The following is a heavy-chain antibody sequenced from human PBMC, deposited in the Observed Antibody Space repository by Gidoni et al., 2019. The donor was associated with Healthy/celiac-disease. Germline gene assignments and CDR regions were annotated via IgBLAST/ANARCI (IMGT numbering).Heavy chain of an antibody. CDR2: INAGNGNT. Sequence: QVQLVQSGAEGKKPGASVKVSCKASGYTFTSYAMHWVRQATGQRLEWMGWINAGNGNTKYSQKFQGRVTIPSDTSASTAYLELSSLRSEDTAVYYCASGAVIGIFGVVPFDPWGQGTLVTVSS. CDR3: ASGAVIGIFGVVPFDP. D-gene: IGHD3-3*01. J-gene: IGHJ5*02. V-gene: IGHV1-3*01. CDR1: GYTFTSYA.